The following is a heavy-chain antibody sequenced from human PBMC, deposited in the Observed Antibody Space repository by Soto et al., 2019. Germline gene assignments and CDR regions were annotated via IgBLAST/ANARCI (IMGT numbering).Heavy chain of an antibody. Sequence: ASVKVSCKASGYLFTSYGISWVRQAPGQGLEWMGWISAYNGDTKYAQNLQGRVTLTTDTSTSTAYMELRSLRSDDTAVYYCAGDTGASSTPHTNDCWGQGTRVAACS. D-gene: IGHD7-27*01. CDR1: GYLFTSYG. CDR2: ISAYNGDT. CDR3: AGDTGASSTPHTNDC. J-gene: IGHJ4*02. V-gene: IGHV1-18*01.